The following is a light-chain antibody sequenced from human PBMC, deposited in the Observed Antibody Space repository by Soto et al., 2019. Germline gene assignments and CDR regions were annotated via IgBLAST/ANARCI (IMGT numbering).Light chain of an antibody. CDR3: QQSYSTLFT. CDR2: AAS. Sequence: DLQMTQSPSSLSASVGDRVTITCRASQSISAYLNWYQQKPGKAPKLLIYAASSLQTGVPSRFSGSGSGTDFTLTISSLQPEDFATYYCQQSYSTLFTFGPGTKVDFK. J-gene: IGKJ3*01. CDR1: QSISAY. V-gene: IGKV1-39*01.